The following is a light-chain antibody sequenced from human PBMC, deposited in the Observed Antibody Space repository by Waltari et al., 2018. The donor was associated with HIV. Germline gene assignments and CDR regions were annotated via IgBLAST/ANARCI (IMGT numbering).Light chain of an antibody. V-gene: IGLV1-51*01. J-gene: IGLJ1*01. CDR3: GAWDSSLSAVV. CDR1: SSNIGNNQ. CDR2: DNN. Sequence: QSVLTQPPPVSAAPGQKVTISCSGSSSNIGNNQESWYQQLPGTAPKLLIYDNNKRPSGIPDRCSASKSGTSATLGITGLQTGDEAEYYCGAWDSSLSAVVFGTGTKVTVL.